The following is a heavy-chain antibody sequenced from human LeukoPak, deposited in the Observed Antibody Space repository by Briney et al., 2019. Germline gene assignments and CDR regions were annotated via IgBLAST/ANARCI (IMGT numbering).Heavy chain of an antibody. CDR1: GVSISSSTYY. CDR2: VFDGGSS. D-gene: IGHD3-10*01. Sequence: PSETLSLTCTFSGVSISSSTYYWGWVRQPPGKGLEWIGSVFDGGSSYYNPSLKSRVTISVDTSRSQFSLNLNSVTAADTAVYFCARHSRLRRGYDSGTFYRPNYFDPWGQGILVTVSS. V-gene: IGHV4-39*01. CDR3: ARHSRLRRGYDSGTFYRPNYFDP. J-gene: IGHJ5*02.